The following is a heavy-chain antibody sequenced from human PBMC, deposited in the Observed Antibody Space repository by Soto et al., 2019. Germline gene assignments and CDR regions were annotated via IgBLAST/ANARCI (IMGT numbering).Heavy chain of an antibody. D-gene: IGHD5-12*01. CDR2: INPADSDT. CDR1: GYTFTSYW. V-gene: IGHV5-51*01. Sequence: PGESLKISCKGSGYTFTSYWIGWVRQMPGKGLEWMAIINPADSDTRYSRSFQGQVTISVDKSISTAYLHWSSLKASDTAMYYCARQGGGYVSLDYWGQGAQVTVSS. J-gene: IGHJ4*02. CDR3: ARQGGGYVSLDY.